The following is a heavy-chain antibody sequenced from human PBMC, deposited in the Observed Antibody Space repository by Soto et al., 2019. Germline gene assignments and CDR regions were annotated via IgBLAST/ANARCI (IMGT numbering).Heavy chain of an antibody. CDR1: GDSVSSYSAA. Sequence: PSQTLSLTCAISGDSVSSYSAAWNWIRQSPSGGLEWLGRTYYGPRFFSDYAESVKSRIIINPDTSKNQFSLQLKSVTPEDTAVYYCVRDRYSSLGWFDPWGQGTPVTVS. V-gene: IGHV6-1*01. CDR3: VRDRYSSLGWFDP. CDR2: TYYGPRFFS. J-gene: IGHJ5*02. D-gene: IGHD3-16*01.